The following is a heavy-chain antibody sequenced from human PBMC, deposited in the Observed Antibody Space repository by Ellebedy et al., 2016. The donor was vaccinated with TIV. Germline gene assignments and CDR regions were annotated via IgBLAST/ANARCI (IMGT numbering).Heavy chain of an antibody. V-gene: IGHV3-23*01. Sequence: GESLKISCSASGFTFTRYSISWVRQAPGKGLEWVSGIVGSGGSRYADSVKGRFTISRDNSKSKLDLQMSSLRAEDTAVYYCANGAYDIWGQGTMVTVSS. CDR2: IVGSGGSR. CDR1: GFTFTRYS. J-gene: IGHJ3*02. CDR3: ANGAYDI.